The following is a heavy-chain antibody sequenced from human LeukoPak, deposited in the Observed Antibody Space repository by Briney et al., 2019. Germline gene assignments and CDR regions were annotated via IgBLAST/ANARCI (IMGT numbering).Heavy chain of an antibody. V-gene: IGHV3-7*01. CDR1: GFIFIHFW. J-gene: IGHJ6*03. D-gene: IGHD3-3*01. CDR3: ARQNLYYDFWSGYSRDYYYVDV. CDR2: IRQDGSER. Sequence: GGSLRLSCEASGFIFIHFWMSWVRQAPGKGLEWVASIRQDGSERYYVDFVKGRFNISRDNAKNSLYLQVNSLRVEDAAIYYCARQNLYYDFWSGYSRDYYYVDVWGKGTTVTVSS.